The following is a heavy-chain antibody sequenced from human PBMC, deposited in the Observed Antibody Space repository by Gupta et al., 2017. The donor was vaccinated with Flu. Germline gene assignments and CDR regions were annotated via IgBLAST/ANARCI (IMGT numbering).Heavy chain of an antibody. CDR2: INDISDAI. CDR1: GYSFISHS. V-gene: IGHV3-48*02. J-gene: IGHJ4*02. D-gene: IGHD3-16*02. Sequence: SGYSFISHSMNWVRQAPGKGLEWISYINDISDAIYYADSVKGRFTMSRDNAKNSVFLQMNSLRDEDTAVYYCGRDKIGDFSIDYWGQGALVTVSS. CDR3: GRDKIGDFSIDY.